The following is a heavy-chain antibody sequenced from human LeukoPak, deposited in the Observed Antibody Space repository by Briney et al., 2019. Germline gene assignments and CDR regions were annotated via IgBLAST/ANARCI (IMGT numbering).Heavy chain of an antibody. D-gene: IGHD2-21*01. Sequence: SETLSLTCAVYGGSFSGYYWSWIRQPPGKGLEWIGEINHSGSTNYNPSLKSRVTISVDTSKNQFSLKLSSATAADTAVCYCARGGLLFNTSYYFDYWGQGTLVTVSS. CDR2: INHSGST. CDR3: ARGGLLFNTSYYFDY. V-gene: IGHV4-34*01. J-gene: IGHJ4*02. CDR1: GGSFSGYY.